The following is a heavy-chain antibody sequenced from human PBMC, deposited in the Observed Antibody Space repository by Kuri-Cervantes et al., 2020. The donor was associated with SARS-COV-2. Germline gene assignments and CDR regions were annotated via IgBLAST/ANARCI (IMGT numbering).Heavy chain of an antibody. V-gene: IGHV3-7*01. Sequence: GGSLRLSCAASGFTFSSYWMSWVRQAPGKGLEWVANIKQDGSEKYYVDSLKGRFTISRDNAKNSLYLQMNSLRAEDTAVYYCARSPGDGDYDPFDYWGQGTLVTVSS. CDR3: ARSPGDGDYDPFDY. D-gene: IGHD4-17*01. CDR1: GFTFSSYW. CDR2: IKQDGSEK. J-gene: IGHJ4*02.